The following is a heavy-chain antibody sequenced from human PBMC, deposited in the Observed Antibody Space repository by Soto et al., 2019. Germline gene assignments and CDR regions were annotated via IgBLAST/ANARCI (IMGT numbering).Heavy chain of an antibody. CDR3: AAVFDL. Sequence: DVQLVESGGGLVQPGGSLRVSCAASGFTLGSHRIHWVRQPTGKGLEWVSRIDTDGGGTSYADSVKGRFTISTDNAKNTVYLQMHGLRAEATAVYYGAAVFDLWGQGTLVTVSS. CDR1: GFTLGSHR. V-gene: IGHV3-74*01. J-gene: IGHJ5*02. CDR2: IDTDGGGT.